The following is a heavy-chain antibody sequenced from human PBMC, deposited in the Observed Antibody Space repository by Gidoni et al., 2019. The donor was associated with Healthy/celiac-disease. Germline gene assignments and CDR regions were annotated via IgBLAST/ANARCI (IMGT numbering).Heavy chain of an antibody. J-gene: IGHJ6*02. CDR3: AREEGYYYGMDV. Sequence: QVQLVESGGGVVQPGRSLRLSCAASGFPFSSYGMHWVRQAPGKGLGWVAVIWYDGSNKYYADSVKGRFTISRDNSKNTLYLQMNSLRAEDTAVYYCAREEGYYYGMDVWGQGTTVTVSS. V-gene: IGHV3-33*01. CDR2: IWYDGSNK. CDR1: GFPFSSYG.